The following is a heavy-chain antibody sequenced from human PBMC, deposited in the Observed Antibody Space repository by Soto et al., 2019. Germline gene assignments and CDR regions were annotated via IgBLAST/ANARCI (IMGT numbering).Heavy chain of an antibody. CDR3: ASTVAPWYYFDY. V-gene: IGHV3-33*01. CDR2: IWYDGSNK. J-gene: IGHJ4*02. CDR1: GFTFSSYG. D-gene: IGHD6-19*01. Sequence: QVQLVESGGGVVQPGRSLRLSCAASGFTFSSYGMHWVRQAPGKGLEWVAVIWYDGSNKYYADSVKGRFIISRDNSKNTLYLQMNSLRAEDTAVYYCASTVAPWYYFDYWGQGTLVTVSS.